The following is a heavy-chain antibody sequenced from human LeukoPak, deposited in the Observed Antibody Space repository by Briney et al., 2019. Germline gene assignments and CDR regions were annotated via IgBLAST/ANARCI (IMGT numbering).Heavy chain of an antibody. J-gene: IGHJ4*02. CDR1: GFTFSSYA. D-gene: IGHD5-12*01. CDR3: ASTPPREYSYDS. CDR2: IYYSGST. V-gene: IGHV4-39*01. Sequence: PGGSLRLSCAASGFTFSSYAMTWIRQPPGKGLEWVGSIYYSGSTYYNPSPRSRVTISVDTSKNQFFLKLRSVTAADTAVYFCASTPPREYSYDSWGQGTLVTVSS.